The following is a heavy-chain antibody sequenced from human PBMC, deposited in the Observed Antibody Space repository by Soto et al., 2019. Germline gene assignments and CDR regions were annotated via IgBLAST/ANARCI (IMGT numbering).Heavy chain of an antibody. CDR3: ARTLTLDAVDI. V-gene: IGHV4-59*08. CDR1: GGSISSYY. J-gene: IGHJ3*02. Sequence: QVQLQESGPGLVKPSETLSLTCTVSGGSISSYYWSWIRQPPGKGLEWIGYIYYSGSTNYNPSLKCRVPISVDTSKNPFSLKLSSVTAADTAVYYCARTLTLDAVDIWGQGTMVTVSS. D-gene: IGHD7-27*01. CDR2: IYYSGST.